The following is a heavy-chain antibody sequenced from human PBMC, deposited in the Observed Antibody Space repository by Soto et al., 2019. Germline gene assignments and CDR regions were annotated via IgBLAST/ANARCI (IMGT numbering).Heavy chain of an antibody. CDR2: ISAYNGNT. Sequence: GASVKVSCKASGYTFTSYCISWVRQAPGQGLEWMGWISAYNGNTNYAQKLQGRVTMTTDTSTSTAYMELRSLRSDDTAVYYCAREPSWVVEDGPMXVWGQGTTVTVSS. CDR1: GYTFTSYC. J-gene: IGHJ6*02. CDR3: AREPSWVVEDGPMXV. D-gene: IGHD3-16*01. V-gene: IGHV1-18*01.